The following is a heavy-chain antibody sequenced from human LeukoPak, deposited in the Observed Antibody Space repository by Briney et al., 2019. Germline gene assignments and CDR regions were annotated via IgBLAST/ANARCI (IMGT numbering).Heavy chain of an antibody. CDR3: AREHDSSGSHFDY. CDR1: GGYISSGSYY. V-gene: IGHV4-61*02. CDR2: IYTSGST. D-gene: IGHD3-22*01. Sequence: SQTLSLTCTASGGYISSGSYYWSWIRRPAGKGLEWIGRIYTSGSTNYNPSLKSRFTISVDTSKNQFSLKLSSVTAADTAMYYCAREHDSSGSHFDYGGQGTLVTVSS. J-gene: IGHJ4*02.